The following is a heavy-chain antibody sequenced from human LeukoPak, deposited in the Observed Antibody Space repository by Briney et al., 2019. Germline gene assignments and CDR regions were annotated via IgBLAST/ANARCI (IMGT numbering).Heavy chain of an antibody. CDR1: SGSINSYY. CDR2: IYTTGKT. CDR3: ARHGYTASHYFLDF. J-gene: IGHJ4*02. Sequence: SETLSLTCTVSSGSINSYYWGWIRQPAGRGLEWIGRIYTTGKTDYNPSLKSRLTMSVDTSKRQFSLNLRSVTAADTAIYYCARHGYTASHYFLDFWSQGTLITVSS. V-gene: IGHV4-4*07. D-gene: IGHD3-16*01.